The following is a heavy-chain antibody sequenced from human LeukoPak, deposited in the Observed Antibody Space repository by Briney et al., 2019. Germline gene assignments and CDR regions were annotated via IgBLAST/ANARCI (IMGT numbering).Heavy chain of an antibody. CDR3: ARGGRPDY. J-gene: IGHJ4*02. CDR2: ISYDGSNK. V-gene: IGHV3-30*04. D-gene: IGHD3-10*01. Sequence: GGSLRLSCAASGFTFSSYAMHWVRQAPGKGLEWVAVISYDGSNKYYADSVKGRFTISRDNAKNSLYLQMSSLRAEDTAVYYCARGGRPDYWGQGTLVTVSS. CDR1: GFTFSSYA.